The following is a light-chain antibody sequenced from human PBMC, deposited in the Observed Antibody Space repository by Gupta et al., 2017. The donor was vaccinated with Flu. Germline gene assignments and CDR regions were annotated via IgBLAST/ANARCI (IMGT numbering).Light chain of an antibody. Sequence: EFVLTQSPGTLSLSPGESATLSCRASQSVDNKYLAWYQLKPGQAPRLLLYSSSSRATGIPGRFSGSGSGTDFTLTISRLEPEDFAVYVCQRYHSSPPGYTFGQGTKLEIK. CDR3: QRYHSSPPGYT. CDR2: SSS. CDR1: QSVDNKY. J-gene: IGKJ2*01. V-gene: IGKV3-20*01.